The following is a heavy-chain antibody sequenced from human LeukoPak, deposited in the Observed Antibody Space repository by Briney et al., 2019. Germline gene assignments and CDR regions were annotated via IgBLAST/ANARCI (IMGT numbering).Heavy chain of an antibody. D-gene: IGHD1-26*01. CDR3: VRQGLQSGTYPAY. CDR2: LYPDGSAT. V-gene: IGHV5-51*01. J-gene: IGHJ4*02. CDR1: GYTFNNYW. Sequence: PGESLKISCKASGYTFNNYWIGWVRQMPGRGLEWMGMLYPDGSATTYHPSFEGRVTISADKSATTAYLEWNSLKASDTALYYCVRQGLQSGTYPAYWGPGTLVTVSS.